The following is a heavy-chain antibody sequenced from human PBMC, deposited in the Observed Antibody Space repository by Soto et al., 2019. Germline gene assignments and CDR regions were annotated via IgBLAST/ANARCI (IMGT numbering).Heavy chain of an antibody. Sequence: SETLSLSCAVYGGSFSGYYWSWTRQPPGKGLEWIGEINHSGSTNYNPSLKSRVTISVDTSKNQFSLKLSSVTAADTAVYYCARGDYDILTGYFGYYYYYGMDVWGQGTTVT. CDR3: ARGDYDILTGYFGYYYYYGMDV. J-gene: IGHJ6*02. CDR1: GGSFSGYY. V-gene: IGHV4-34*01. D-gene: IGHD3-9*01. CDR2: INHSGST.